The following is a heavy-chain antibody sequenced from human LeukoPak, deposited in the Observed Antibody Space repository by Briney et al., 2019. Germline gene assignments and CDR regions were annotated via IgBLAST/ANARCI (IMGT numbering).Heavy chain of an antibody. CDR1: GGSISTYY. D-gene: IGHD1-26*01. CDR2: IDYSGST. V-gene: IGHV4-59*01. Sequence: SQTLSLTCTVSGGSISTYYWSWIRQPPGKGRKWIGYIDYSGSTNYNPSLKSRVTISLDTSKNQFSVKLSSLTTADTAVYYCARGRRSSGRHDGFDVWGQGTMVTVSS. CDR3: ARGRRSSGRHDGFDV. J-gene: IGHJ3*01.